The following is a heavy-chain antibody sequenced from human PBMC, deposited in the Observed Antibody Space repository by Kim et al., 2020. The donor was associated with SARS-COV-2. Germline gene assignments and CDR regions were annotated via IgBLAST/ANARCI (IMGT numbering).Heavy chain of an antibody. CDR1: GFTFTNYA. V-gene: IGHV3-23*01. CDR3: AKRKESFHI. J-gene: IGHJ3*02. CDR2: ISGGGGTT. Sequence: GGSLRLSCAASGFTFTNYAMNWVRQAPGKGLEWVSTISGGGGTTYYADSVKGRFTISRDNSKNTLYLQMNSLRAEDTAIYYCAKRKESFHIRGQGTMVSVSS.